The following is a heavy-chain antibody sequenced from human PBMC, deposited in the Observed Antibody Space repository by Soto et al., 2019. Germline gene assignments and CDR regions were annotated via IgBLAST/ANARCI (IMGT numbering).Heavy chain of an antibody. Sequence: ASVKVSCKTSGYTFSNYGINWVRQAPGQGLEWMGWISGYNGNTNYAQTVQGRVTMTTDTSTGTVYMELRSLKSDDTAIYYCSTFIMLAGSFPPTYYHGMDVWGQGTTVTVSS. CDR2: ISGYNGNT. J-gene: IGHJ6*02. CDR3: STFIMLAGSFPPTYYHGMDV. D-gene: IGHD3-10*01. CDR1: GYTFSNYG. V-gene: IGHV1-18*01.